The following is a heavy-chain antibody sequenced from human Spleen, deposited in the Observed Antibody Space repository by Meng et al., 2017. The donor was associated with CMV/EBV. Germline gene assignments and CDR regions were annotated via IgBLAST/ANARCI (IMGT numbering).Heavy chain of an antibody. CDR2: IYYSGST. D-gene: IGHD3-3*01. CDR1: GGSISSSSYY. CDR3: ARAKGVDYFDY. J-gene: IGHJ4*02. V-gene: IGHV4-39*07. Sequence: GSLRLSCTVSGGSISSSSYYWGWIRQPPGKGLEWIGSIYYSGSTYYNPSLKSRVTMSVDRSKNQFSLKLSSVTAADTAVYYCARAKGVDYFDYWGQGTLVTVSS.